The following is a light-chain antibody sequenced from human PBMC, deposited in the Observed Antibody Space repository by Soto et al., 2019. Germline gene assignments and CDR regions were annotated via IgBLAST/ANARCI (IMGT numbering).Light chain of an antibody. Sequence: DIQMTQSPYTLSTSVGDIVTITSLSSDTISTSLAWYQQQPGTAPKVLIYDASTLERGVPSRFSGSGSGTEFTLTISSLQPADFATYYCQQYGSYPRTFGQGTKVDI. J-gene: IGKJ1*01. CDR1: DTISTS. CDR3: QQYGSYPRT. V-gene: IGKV1-5*01. CDR2: DAS.